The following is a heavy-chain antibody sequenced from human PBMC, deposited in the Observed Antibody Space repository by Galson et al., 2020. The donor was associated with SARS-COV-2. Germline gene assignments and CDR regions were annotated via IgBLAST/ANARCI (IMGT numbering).Heavy chain of an antibody. CDR1: GFTVNSFY. D-gene: IGHD3-10*01. V-gene: IGHV3-21*01. Sequence: GESLKISCAVSGFTVNSFYMNWVRQAPGKRLEWVASLDTSSTYIYHADSLKGRFTISRDNAENSLYLQMNSLRAEDTAVYYCARSPPASTSGTSIYFDYWGQGTQVTVSS. J-gene: IGHJ4*02. CDR3: ARSPPASTSGTSIYFDY. CDR2: LDTSSTYI.